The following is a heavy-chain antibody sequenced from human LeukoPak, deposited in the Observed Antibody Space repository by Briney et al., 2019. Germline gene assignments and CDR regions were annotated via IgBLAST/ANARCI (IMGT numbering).Heavy chain of an antibody. Sequence: GRSLRLSCTVSGFTFSDDAMSWVRQAPGEGLEWVGFIRSKAFGGTTQYAASVKGRFTISRDDSKSIAYLQMNSLKTEDTAVYYCANYDILTGYPGGYWGQGTLVTVSS. CDR2: IRSKAFGGTT. V-gene: IGHV3-49*04. D-gene: IGHD3-9*01. CDR1: GFTFSDDA. J-gene: IGHJ4*02. CDR3: ANYDILTGYPGGY.